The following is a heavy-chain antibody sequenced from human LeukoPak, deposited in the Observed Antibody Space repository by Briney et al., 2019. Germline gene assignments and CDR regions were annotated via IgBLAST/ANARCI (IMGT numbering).Heavy chain of an antibody. Sequence: SVKVSCKASGGTFSSYAISWVRQAPGQGLEWMGGIIPIFGTASYAQKFQGRVTITTDESTSTAYMELSSLRSEDTAVHYCGTWLQSIDYWGQGTLVTVPS. J-gene: IGHJ4*02. CDR2: IIPIFGTA. CDR1: GGTFSSYA. V-gene: IGHV1-69*05. CDR3: GTWLQSIDY. D-gene: IGHD5-24*01.